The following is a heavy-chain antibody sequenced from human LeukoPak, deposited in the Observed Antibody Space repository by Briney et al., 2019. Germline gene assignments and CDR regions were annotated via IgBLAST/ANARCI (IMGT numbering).Heavy chain of an antibody. V-gene: IGHV3-11*01. CDR2: ISSSGSTI. CDR3: ASQVYMVATLEY. D-gene: IGHD2-21*02. Sequence: PGGSLRLSCAASGFTFSDYYMSWIRQAPGKGLEWVSYISSSGSTIYYADSVKGRFAISRDNSKNTLYLQMNSLRVEDTAVYYCASQVYMVATLEYGGQGTLVTVSS. J-gene: IGHJ4*02. CDR1: GFTFSDYY.